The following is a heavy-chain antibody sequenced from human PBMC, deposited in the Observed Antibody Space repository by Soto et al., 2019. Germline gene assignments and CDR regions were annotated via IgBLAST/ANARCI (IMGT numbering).Heavy chain of an antibody. CDR3: AKGAIPKGGCSGGSCYSSLDY. CDR2: ISGSGGST. CDR1: GFTFSSYA. Sequence: GGSLRLSCAASGFTFSSYAMSWVRQAPGKGLEWVSAISGSGGSTYYADSVKGRFTISRDNSKNTLYLQMNSLRAEDTAVYYCAKGAIPKGGCSGGSCYSSLDYWGQGTLVTVSS. V-gene: IGHV3-23*01. J-gene: IGHJ4*02. D-gene: IGHD2-15*01.